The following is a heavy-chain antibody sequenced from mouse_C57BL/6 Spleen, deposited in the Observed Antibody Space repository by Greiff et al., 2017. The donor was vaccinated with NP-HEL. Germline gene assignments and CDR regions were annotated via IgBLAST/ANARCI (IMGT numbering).Heavy chain of an antibody. V-gene: IGHV1-64*01. J-gene: IGHJ1*03. CDR2: IHPNSGST. Sequence: QVQLQQPGAELVKPGASVKLSCKASGCTFTSYWMHWVKQRPGQGLEWIGMIHPNSGSTNYNEKFKSKATLTVDKSSSTAYMQLSSLTSEDSAVYYCARGSITTVVDWYFDVWGTGTTVTVSS. D-gene: IGHD1-1*01. CDR1: GCTFTSYW. CDR3: ARGSITTVVDWYFDV.